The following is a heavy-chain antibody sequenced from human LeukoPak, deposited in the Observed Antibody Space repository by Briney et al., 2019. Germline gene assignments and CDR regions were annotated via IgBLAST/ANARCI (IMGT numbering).Heavy chain of an antibody. CDR3: ARAPPLDKKGLVGATVGTLYY. D-gene: IGHD1-26*01. J-gene: IGHJ4*02. V-gene: IGHV1-46*01. Sequence: ASVKVSCKASGYTFTSYYMHWVRQAPGQGLEWMGIINPSGGSTSYAQKFQGRVTMTRDTSTSTVYMELNSLRAEDTAVYYCARAPPLDKKGLVGATVGTLYYWGQGTLVTVSS. CDR2: INPSGGST. CDR1: GYTFTSYY.